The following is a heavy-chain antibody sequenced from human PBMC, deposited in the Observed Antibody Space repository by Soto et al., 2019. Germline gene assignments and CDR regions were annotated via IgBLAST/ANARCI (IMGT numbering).Heavy chain of an antibody. CDR3: ARGRYSSYSGRGYYYYGMDV. V-gene: IGHV4-59*01. D-gene: IGHD5-12*01. CDR2: IYYSGST. J-gene: IGHJ6*02. Sequence: SETLSLTCTVSGGSISSYYWSWIRQPPGKGLEWIGYIYYSGSTNYNPSLKSRVTISVDTSKNQFSLKLSSVTAADTAVYYCARGRYSSYSGRGYYYYGMDVWGQGTTVTVSS. CDR1: GGSISSYY.